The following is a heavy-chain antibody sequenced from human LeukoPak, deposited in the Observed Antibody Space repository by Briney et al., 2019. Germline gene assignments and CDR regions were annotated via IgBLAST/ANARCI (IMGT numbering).Heavy chain of an antibody. D-gene: IGHD6-19*01. CDR2: IYYSGST. J-gene: IGHJ6*02. Sequence: PSETLSLTCTVSGGSISSYYWSWIRQPPGKGLGWIGYIYYSGSTNYNPSLKSRVTISVDTSKDQFSLKLSSVTAADTAVYYCARGPYSSGWARPDYYYGMDVWGQGTTVTVSS. V-gene: IGHV4-59*01. CDR3: ARGPYSSGWARPDYYYGMDV. CDR1: GGSISSYY.